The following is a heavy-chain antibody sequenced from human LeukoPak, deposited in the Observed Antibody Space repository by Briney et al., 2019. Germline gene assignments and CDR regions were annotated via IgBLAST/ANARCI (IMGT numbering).Heavy chain of an antibody. Sequence: PSETLSLTCTVSGGSISGYYWSWIRLPAGKGLEWIGRIYTSGSTNYNPSLKSRLTLSVDTSKNQFFLKLGSVTAADTAVYYCARGAAGVRYFDLWGRGTLVTVSS. CDR3: ARGAAGVRYFDL. CDR2: IYTSGST. J-gene: IGHJ2*01. D-gene: IGHD6-13*01. V-gene: IGHV4-4*07. CDR1: GGSISGYY.